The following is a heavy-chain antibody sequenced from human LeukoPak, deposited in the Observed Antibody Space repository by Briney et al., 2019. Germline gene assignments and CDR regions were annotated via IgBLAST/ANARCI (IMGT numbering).Heavy chain of an antibody. CDR3: AVPPDGYMGLDY. CDR2: ISYDGSNK. CDR1: GFTFSSYA. J-gene: IGHJ4*02. Sequence: GGSLRLSCAASGFTFSSYAMHWVRQAPGKGLEWVAVISYDGSNKYYADSVKGRFTISRDNSKNTLYLQMNSLRAEDTAVYYCAVPPDGYMGLDYWGQGTLVTVSS. V-gene: IGHV3-30-3*01. D-gene: IGHD5-24*01.